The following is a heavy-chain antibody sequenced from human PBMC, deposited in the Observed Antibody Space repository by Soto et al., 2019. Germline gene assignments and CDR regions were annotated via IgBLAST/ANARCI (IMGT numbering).Heavy chain of an antibody. J-gene: IGHJ6*02. CDR1: GYTFTSYG. V-gene: IGHV1-18*04. D-gene: IGHD4-4*01. CDR3: ARYSGYSNYYYYCYYGMDV. Sequence: QVQLVQSGAEVKKPGASVKVSCKASGYTFTSYGISWVRQAPGQGLEWMGWISAYNGNTNYAQKLQSRVTMTTDTSTSTDYMELRSLRVDDTAVYYCARYSGYSNYYYYCYYGMDVWGQGTTVTVSS. CDR2: ISAYNGNT.